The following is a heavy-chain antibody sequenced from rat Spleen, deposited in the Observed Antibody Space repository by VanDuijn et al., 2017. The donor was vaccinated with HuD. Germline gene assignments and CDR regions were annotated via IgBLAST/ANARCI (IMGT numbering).Heavy chain of an antibody. J-gene: IGHJ2*01. CDR1: GFIFTDFY. Sequence: EVQLVESAGGLVQPGRSLKLSCAASGFIFTDFYMSWVRQAPTKGLEWVATISYDGGGTYYADSVEGRFTISRDNAKSTLYLQMDSLRSEDTATYYCASQRTMIDWGQGVMVTVSS. D-gene: IGHD1-12*01. CDR2: ISYDGGGT. CDR3: ASQRTMID. V-gene: IGHV5-20*01.